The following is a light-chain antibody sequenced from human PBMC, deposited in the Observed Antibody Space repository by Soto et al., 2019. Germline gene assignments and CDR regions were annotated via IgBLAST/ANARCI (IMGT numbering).Light chain of an antibody. CDR3: QHSYSLPPT. V-gene: IGKV1-39*01. Sequence: DIQMTQSPSSLSASVGDRVTITCRASQSISNYLNWYQQKPGKAPKLLIYTASSLKSGVPSRFSGSRSGTDYTLTISSSQFSDFGTLFCQHSYSLPPTFGGGTNVEIK. CDR1: QSISNY. J-gene: IGKJ4*01. CDR2: TAS.